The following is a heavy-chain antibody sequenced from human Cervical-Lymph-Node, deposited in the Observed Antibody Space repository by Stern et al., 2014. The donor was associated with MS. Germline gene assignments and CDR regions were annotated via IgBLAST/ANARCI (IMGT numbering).Heavy chain of an antibody. Sequence: VQLVESGGGVVQPGKSLRLSCAASGFNFKTYDMHWVRQAPGKGLEWVAATSYDGSSNYYADPVKGRFTISRDNSMTTLYLQMNSLTGGDTAVYYCTRALDYWGQGALVIVSS. CDR2: TSYDGSSN. CDR3: TRALDY. J-gene: IGHJ4*02. CDR1: GFNFKTYD. V-gene: IGHV3-30*01.